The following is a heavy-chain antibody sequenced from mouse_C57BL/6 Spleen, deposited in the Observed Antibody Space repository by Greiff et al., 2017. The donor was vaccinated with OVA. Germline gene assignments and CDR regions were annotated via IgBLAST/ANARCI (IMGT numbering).Heavy chain of an antibody. CDR3: AGSTVVADWYFDV. V-gene: IGHV1-82*01. CDR2: IYPGDGDT. D-gene: IGHD1-1*01. J-gene: IGHJ1*03. Sequence: VQLQQSGPELVKPGASVKISCKASGYAFSSSWMNWVKQRPGKGLEWIGRIYPGDGDTNYNEKFKGKATLTADKSSSTAYMQLSSLTSEDSAVYFCAGSTVVADWYFDVWGTGTTVTVSS. CDR1: GYAFSSSW.